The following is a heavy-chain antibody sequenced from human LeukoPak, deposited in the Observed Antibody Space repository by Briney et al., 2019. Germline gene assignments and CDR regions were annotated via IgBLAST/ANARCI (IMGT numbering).Heavy chain of an antibody. V-gene: IGHV4-39*07. J-gene: IGHJ3*02. D-gene: IGHD6-19*01. CDR2: FYYSGST. Sequence: SETLSLTCTVSGGSISNSSYYWGWIRQPPGKGLEWIGSFYYSGSTHYNPSLKSRVTISVDTSKNQFSLKLSSVTAADTAVYYCASNSGDDAFDIWGQGTMVTVSS. CDR1: GGSISNSSYY. CDR3: ASNSGDDAFDI.